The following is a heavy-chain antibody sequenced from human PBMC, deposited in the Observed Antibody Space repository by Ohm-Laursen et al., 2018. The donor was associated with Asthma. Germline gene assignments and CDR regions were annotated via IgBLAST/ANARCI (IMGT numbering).Heavy chain of an antibody. D-gene: IGHD3-22*01. CDR1: GGSFSGYY. CDR2: INHSGST. J-gene: IGHJ4*02. V-gene: IGHV4-34*01. Sequence: GALSLTCAVYGGSFSGYYWSWIRQTPGKGLEWIGEINHSGSTNYNPSLKSRVTISVDTSKNQFSLKLSSVTAADTAVYYCARGNRYYYDSSGLIDYWGQGTLVTVSS. CDR3: ARGNRYYYDSSGLIDY.